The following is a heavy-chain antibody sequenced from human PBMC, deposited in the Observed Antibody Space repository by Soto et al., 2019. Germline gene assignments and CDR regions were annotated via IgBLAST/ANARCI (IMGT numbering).Heavy chain of an antibody. CDR2: FDAEDGET. CDR3: ARLRRSVPDAFDI. J-gene: IGHJ3*02. V-gene: IGHV1-24*01. CDR1: GYTLTELS. D-gene: IGHD2-2*01. Sequence: ASVKVSCKVSGYTLTELSMHWVRQAPGKGLEWMGGFDAEDGETIYAQKLQGRVTMTTDTSTSTAYMELRSLRSDDTAVYYCARLRRSVPDAFDIWGQGTMVTVSS.